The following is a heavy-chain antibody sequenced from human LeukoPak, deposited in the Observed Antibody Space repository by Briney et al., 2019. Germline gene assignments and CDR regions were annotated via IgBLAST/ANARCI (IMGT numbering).Heavy chain of an antibody. Sequence: GGSLRLSCAASGFTFSSYWMHWVRQASGKGLVWVSRINSDGSSTSYADSVKGRFTISGDNAKNTLYLQMNSLRAEDTAVYYCARDQGIVGATIAIDYWGQGTLVTVSS. V-gene: IGHV3-74*01. CDR3: ARDQGIVGATIAIDY. D-gene: IGHD1-26*01. CDR1: GFTFSSYW. J-gene: IGHJ4*02. CDR2: INSDGSST.